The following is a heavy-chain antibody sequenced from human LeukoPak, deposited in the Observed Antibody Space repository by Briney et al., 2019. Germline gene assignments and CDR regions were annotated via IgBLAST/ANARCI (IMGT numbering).Heavy chain of an antibody. Sequence: ASVTVSCTASGYTFTSYGISWVRQAPGQGLEWMGWISAYNGNTNYAQKLQGRVTMTTDTSTSTAYMELRSLRSDDTAVYYCARSRGIVVVPAASPSYNWFDPWGQGTLVTVSS. J-gene: IGHJ5*02. CDR1: GYTFTSYG. CDR2: ISAYNGNT. D-gene: IGHD2-2*01. V-gene: IGHV1-18*01. CDR3: ARSRGIVVVPAASPSYNWFDP.